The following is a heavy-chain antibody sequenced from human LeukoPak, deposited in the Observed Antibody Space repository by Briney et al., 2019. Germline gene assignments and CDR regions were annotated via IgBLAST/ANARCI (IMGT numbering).Heavy chain of an antibody. V-gene: IGHV3-11*01. CDR2: ISSSGSTI. CDR1: GFTFSDYY. CDR3: AKSTTYGDSYFDY. D-gene: IGHD4-17*01. J-gene: IGHJ4*02. Sequence: GGSLRLSCAASGFTFSDYYMSWIRQAPGKGLEWVSYISSSGSTIYYADSVKGRFTISRDNAKNSLYLQMNSLRAEDTAVYYCAKSTTYGDSYFDYWAREPWSPSPQ.